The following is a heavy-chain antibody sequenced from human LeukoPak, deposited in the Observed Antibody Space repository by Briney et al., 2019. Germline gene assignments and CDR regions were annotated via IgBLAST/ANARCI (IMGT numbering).Heavy chain of an antibody. CDR1: GFTFSSYA. J-gene: IGHJ3*02. Sequence: GRSLRLSCAASGFTFSSYAMHWVRQAPGKGLEWVAVISYDGSNKYYADSVKGRFTISRDNSKNTLYLQMNSLRAEDTAVYYCARDRSRVLRFLEWLSEFDIWGQGTMVTVSS. CDR2: ISYDGSNK. V-gene: IGHV3-30-3*01. D-gene: IGHD3-3*01. CDR3: ARDRSRVLRFLEWLSEFDI.